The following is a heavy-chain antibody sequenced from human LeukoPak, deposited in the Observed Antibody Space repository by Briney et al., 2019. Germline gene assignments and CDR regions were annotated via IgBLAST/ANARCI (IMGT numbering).Heavy chain of an antibody. CDR2: ISAYNGNT. CDR1: GGTFSSYA. CDR3: ARGRYSGYGGNWFDP. J-gene: IGHJ5*02. D-gene: IGHD5-12*01. V-gene: IGHV1-8*02. Sequence: ASVKVSCKASGGTFSSYAISWVRQAPGQGLEWMGWISAYNGNTNYAQKFQGRVTMTRNTSISTAYMELSSLRSEDTAVYYCARGRYSGYGGNWFDPWGQGTLVTVSS.